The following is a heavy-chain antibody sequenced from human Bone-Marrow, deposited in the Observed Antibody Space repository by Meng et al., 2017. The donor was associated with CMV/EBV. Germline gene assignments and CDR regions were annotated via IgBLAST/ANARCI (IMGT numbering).Heavy chain of an antibody. CDR1: GYTFTSYD. D-gene: IGHD3-22*01. V-gene: IGHV1-8*03. Sequence: ASVKVSCKASGYTFTSYDIHWVRQATGQGLEWMGWLNPNSGNTGYAQKFQGRVTITRNTSISTAYMELSSLRSEDTAVYYCARGPDYYDSSGGIRFDYWGQGPLVTVSS. J-gene: IGHJ4*02. CDR2: LNPNSGNT. CDR3: ARGPDYYDSSGGIRFDY.